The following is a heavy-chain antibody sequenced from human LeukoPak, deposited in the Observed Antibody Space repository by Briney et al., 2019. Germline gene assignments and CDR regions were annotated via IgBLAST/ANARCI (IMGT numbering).Heavy chain of an antibody. Sequence: ASVKVSRKASRYTLTSYGISWVRPAPGQGLKWMGWISAYNGNTNYAQKLQGRVTLTTDTSTSTAYMELRSLRYDDTAVYYCARDKRYYGDYSWFDYWGQGTLVTVSS. J-gene: IGHJ4*02. CDR1: RYTLTSYG. CDR2: ISAYNGNT. D-gene: IGHD4-17*01. CDR3: ARDKRYYGDYSWFDY. V-gene: IGHV1-18*01.